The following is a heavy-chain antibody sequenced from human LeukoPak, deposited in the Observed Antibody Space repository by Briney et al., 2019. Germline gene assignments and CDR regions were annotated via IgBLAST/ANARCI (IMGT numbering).Heavy chain of an antibody. Sequence: SETLSLTCTVSDGSVSSYYWSWLRQPPGKGLEWLGYIYFSGTTNYNPSLKSRVAISVDTSKNQFSLRLNSVTAADTAVYYCARAKRDYFENSGYESYYNFMDVWGKGTTVTVSS. CDR3: ARAKRDYFENSGYESYYNFMDV. CDR1: DGSVSSYY. V-gene: IGHV4-59*08. D-gene: IGHD3-22*01. CDR2: IYFSGTT. J-gene: IGHJ6*03.